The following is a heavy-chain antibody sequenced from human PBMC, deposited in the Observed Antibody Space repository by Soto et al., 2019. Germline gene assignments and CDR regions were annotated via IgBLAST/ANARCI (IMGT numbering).Heavy chain of an antibody. CDR2: THHSGRT. CDR1: GGSFGNHF. CDR3: ARGDYGEYDAYNWFDP. J-gene: IGHJ5*02. D-gene: IGHD2-21*01. Sequence: QVQIQQWGAGPLKPSETLSLTCALYGGSFGNHFWSWIRQPPGKGLEWIGETHHSGRTNYNPTFKRGVTISMDTSRNHFSLKLTSVTAADTAIYYCARGDYGEYDAYNWFDPWGQGTLVSVSS. V-gene: IGHV4-34*02.